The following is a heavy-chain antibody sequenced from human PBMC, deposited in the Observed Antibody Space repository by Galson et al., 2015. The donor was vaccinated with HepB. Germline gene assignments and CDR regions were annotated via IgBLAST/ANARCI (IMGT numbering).Heavy chain of an antibody. CDR1: GFTFSSYA. D-gene: IGHD2-21*01. CDR3: AKGAYCGADCYSRYFDL. Sequence: SLRLSCAASGFTFSSYAMSWVRQAPGKGLEWVSAISGSGGSTYYADSVKGRFTISRDNSKNTLYLQMNSLRAEDTAVYYCAKGAYCGADCYSRYFDLWGRGTLVTVSS. V-gene: IGHV3-23*01. CDR2: ISGSGGST. J-gene: IGHJ2*01.